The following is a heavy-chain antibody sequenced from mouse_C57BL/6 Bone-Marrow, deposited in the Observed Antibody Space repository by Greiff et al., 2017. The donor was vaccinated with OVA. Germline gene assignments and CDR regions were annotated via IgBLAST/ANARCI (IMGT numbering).Heavy chain of an antibody. CDR2: IDPSDSYT. Sequence: QVQLQQPGAELVKPGASVKLSCKASGYTFTSYWMQWVKQRPGQGLEWIGEIDPSDSYTNYNQKFKGKATLTVDTSSSTAYMQLSSLTPEDSAVYYCARTDGPYFDYWGQGTTLTVSS. CDR3: ARTDGPYFDY. D-gene: IGHD2-3*01. V-gene: IGHV1-50*01. CDR1: GYTFTSYW. J-gene: IGHJ2*01.